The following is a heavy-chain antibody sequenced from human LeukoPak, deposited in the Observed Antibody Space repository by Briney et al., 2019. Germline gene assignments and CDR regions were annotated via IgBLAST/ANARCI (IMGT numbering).Heavy chain of an antibody. CDR1: GYTFISYG. Sequence: EASVKVSCKASGYTFISYGISWVRQAPGQGLEWMGRIIPILGIANYTQKFQGRVTITADKSTSTAYMELSSLRSEDTAVYYCARDRATGRKLNWFDPWGQGTLVTVSS. V-gene: IGHV1-69*04. J-gene: IGHJ5*02. D-gene: IGHD4-17*01. CDR3: ARDRATGRKLNWFDP. CDR2: IIPILGIA.